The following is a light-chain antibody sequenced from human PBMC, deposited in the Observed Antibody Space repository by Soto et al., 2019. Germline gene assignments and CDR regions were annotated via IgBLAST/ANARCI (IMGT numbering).Light chain of an antibody. J-gene: IGLJ3*02. V-gene: IGLV2-14*01. CDR3: SSYTSRGTLV. CDR1: RSDIGIFNY. CDR2: EVT. Sequence: QSALTQPASVSGSPGQSITISCSGTRSDIGIFNYVSWYQQHPGKAPKLIIYEVTNRPSGVSDRFSGSKSGNTASLTITGLQSDDEADYYCSSYTSRGTLVFGGGTKLTVL.